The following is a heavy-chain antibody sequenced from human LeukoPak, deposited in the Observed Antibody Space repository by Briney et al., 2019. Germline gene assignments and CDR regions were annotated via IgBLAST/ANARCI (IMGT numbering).Heavy chain of an antibody. D-gene: IGHD4-17*01. CDR1: GFTFSSYA. Sequence: GGSLRLSCAASGFTFSSYAMSWVRQAPGKGREWVSAISGSGGSTYYAHSVKGRFTISRDNSKNTLYLQMNSLRAEDTAVYYCAKRMTTVTTAADFDYWGQGTLVTVSS. CDR3: AKRMTTVTTAADFDY. V-gene: IGHV3-23*01. J-gene: IGHJ4*02. CDR2: ISGSGGST.